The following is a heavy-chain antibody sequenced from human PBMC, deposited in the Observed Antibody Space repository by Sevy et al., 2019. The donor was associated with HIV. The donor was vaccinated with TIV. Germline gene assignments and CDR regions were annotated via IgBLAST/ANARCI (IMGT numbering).Heavy chain of an antibody. Sequence: GGSLRLSCAASGFTFSSYSMNWVRQAPGKGLEWVSSISSSSSYIYYADSVKGRFTISRDNAKNSLYLQMNSLRAEDTAVYYCARDVDCSGGSCYGAFDIWGQGTMVTVSS. V-gene: IGHV3-21*01. CDR3: ARDVDCSGGSCYGAFDI. CDR1: GFTFSSYS. CDR2: ISSSSSYI. J-gene: IGHJ3*02. D-gene: IGHD2-15*01.